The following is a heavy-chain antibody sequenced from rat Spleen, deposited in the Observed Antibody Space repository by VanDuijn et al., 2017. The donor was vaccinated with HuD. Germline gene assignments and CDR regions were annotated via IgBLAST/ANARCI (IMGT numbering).Heavy chain of an antibody. CDR1: GFTLSNYY. CDR2: ITNSGGST. CDR3: VRHDDY. J-gene: IGHJ2*01. Sequence: EVQLVESGGGLVQPGRSMKLSCAASGFTLSNYYMAWVRQAPTKGLEWVASITNSGGSTYYRDSVKGRFTISRDNAKSTLYLQMGSLRSEDTATYYCVRHDDYWGQGVMVTVSS. V-gene: IGHV5-25*01.